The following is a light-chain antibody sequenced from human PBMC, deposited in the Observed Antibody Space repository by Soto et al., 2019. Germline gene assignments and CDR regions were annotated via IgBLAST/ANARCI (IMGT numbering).Light chain of an antibody. CDR1: SSDVGSYNL. CDR2: EGS. V-gene: IGLV2-23*01. J-gene: IGLJ1*01. CDR3: CSYAGSSTHV. Sequence: QSVLTQPASVSGSPGQSITISRTGTSSDVGSYNLVSWYQQHPGKAPKLMIYEGSKRPSGVSNRFSGSKSGNTASLTISGLQAEDEADYYCCSYAGSSTHVFGTGTKVTVL.